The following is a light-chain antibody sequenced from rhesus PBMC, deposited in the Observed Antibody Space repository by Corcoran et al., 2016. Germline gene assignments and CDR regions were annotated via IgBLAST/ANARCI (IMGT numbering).Light chain of an antibody. J-gene: IGKJ1*01. CDR1: QSISSW. Sequence: DIQMTQSPSSLSASVGDTVTITCRASQSISSWLAWYQQKPGKAPKLLFYKASTLQSGVPSRFSGIGYCTDVTLTISSLQSEDFTTYYCHQYTSSPWTFGQGTKVEIE. CDR3: HQYTSSPWT. V-gene: IGKV1-22*01. CDR2: KAS.